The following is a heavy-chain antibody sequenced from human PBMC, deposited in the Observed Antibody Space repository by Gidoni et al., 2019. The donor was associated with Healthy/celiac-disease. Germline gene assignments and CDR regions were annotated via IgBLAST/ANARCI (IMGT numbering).Heavy chain of an antibody. CDR3: AREVTMVRGVSAYFDY. V-gene: IGHV3-7*03. J-gene: IGHJ4*02. Sequence: EVQLVESGGGLVQPGGSLRLSCAASGFTFSSYWMSWGRQAPGKGLEWVANIKQDGSEKYYVDSVKGRFTISRDNAKNSLYLQMNSLRAEDTAVYYCAREVTMVRGVSAYFDYWGQGTLVTVSS. CDR2: IKQDGSEK. CDR1: GFTFSSYW. D-gene: IGHD3-10*01.